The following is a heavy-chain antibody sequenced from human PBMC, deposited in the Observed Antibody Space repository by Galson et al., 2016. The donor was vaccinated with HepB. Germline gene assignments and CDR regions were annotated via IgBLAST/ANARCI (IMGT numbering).Heavy chain of an antibody. CDR3: ARNREFTGVFDY. Sequence: SVKVSCKASGYTFIRHWIHWVRQAPGQGLEWMGIINPSGGAPLYAQKFQGRLPLTRDTSTSTAYMELSSVTSDDKAVYFCARNREFTGVFDYWGQGALVTVSS. CDR1: GYTFIRHW. CDR2: INPSGGAP. D-gene: IGHD7-27*01. V-gene: IGHV1-46*01. J-gene: IGHJ4*02.